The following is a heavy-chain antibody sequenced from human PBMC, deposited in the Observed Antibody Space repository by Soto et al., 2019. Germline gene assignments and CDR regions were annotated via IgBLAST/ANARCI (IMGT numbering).Heavy chain of an antibody. D-gene: IGHD3-3*01. CDR3: AKVGFPGPEYYFDY. V-gene: IGHV3-30*18. J-gene: IGHJ4*02. CDR1: GFTFSSYG. Sequence: GGSLRLSCAASGFTFSSYGMHWVRQAPGKGLEWVAVISYDGSNKYYADSVKGRFTISRDNSKNTLYLQMNSLRAEDTAVYYCAKVGFPGPEYYFDYWGQGTLVTVSS. CDR2: ISYDGSNK.